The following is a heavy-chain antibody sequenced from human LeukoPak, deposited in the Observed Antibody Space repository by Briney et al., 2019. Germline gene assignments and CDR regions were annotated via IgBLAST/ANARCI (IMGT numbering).Heavy chain of an antibody. CDR1: GFTFSTYA. D-gene: IGHD6-19*01. J-gene: IGHJ4*02. V-gene: IGHV3-23*01. CDR2: VSSSGAAT. CDR3: AKPFTQTPYAIGWYTCDS. Sequence: PGGSLRLSCAASGFTFSTYAMTWARQAPGKGLDWVSGVSSSGAATYYADSVKGRFTISRDNSRSTLYLHMNSLRADDTAVYYCAKPFTQTPYAIGWYTCDSWGQGTLVTVSS.